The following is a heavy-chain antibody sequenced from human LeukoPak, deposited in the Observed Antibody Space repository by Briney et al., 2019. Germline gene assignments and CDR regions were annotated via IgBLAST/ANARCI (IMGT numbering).Heavy chain of an antibody. CDR2: IIPILGIA. CDR1: GGTFSSYA. Sequence: GSSVKVSCKASGGTFSSYAISWVRQAPGQGLEWMGRIIPILGIANYAQKFQGRVTITADKSTSTAYMELSSLRSEDTAVYYCARDQIAAAGRGSIWGQGTLVTLSS. D-gene: IGHD6-13*01. J-gene: IGHJ4*02. CDR3: ARDQIAAAGRGSI. V-gene: IGHV1-69*04.